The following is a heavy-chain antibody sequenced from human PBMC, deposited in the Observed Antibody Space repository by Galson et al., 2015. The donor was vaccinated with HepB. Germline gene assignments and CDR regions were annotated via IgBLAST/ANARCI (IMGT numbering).Heavy chain of an antibody. CDR1: GFTFSDYP. V-gene: IGHV3-30-3*01. Sequence: SLRLSCAGSGFTFSDYPMHWVRQAPGKGLEWVAVISFDGSGQSYAGSVKGRFTISRDNSKNTPYLQMNNLRAEDTAVYYCARVREGDYGDYVDSWGQGTLVTVSS. J-gene: IGHJ4*02. D-gene: IGHD4-17*01. CDR2: ISFDGSGQ. CDR3: ARVREGDYGDYVDS.